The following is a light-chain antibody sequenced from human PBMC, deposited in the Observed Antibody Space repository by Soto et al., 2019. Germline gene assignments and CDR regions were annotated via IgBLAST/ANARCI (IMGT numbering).Light chain of an antibody. Sequence: DIQMTQSPSTLSASVGDRVTITCRASHSISDWLAWFQQKPGKAPKLLTYKASTLEIGVPSRFSGSASGAEFTLTISSLQPDDFATYYCQQHSDYPLTFGGGTKV. CDR3: QQHSDYPLT. CDR2: KAS. J-gene: IGKJ4*01. V-gene: IGKV1-5*03. CDR1: HSISDW.